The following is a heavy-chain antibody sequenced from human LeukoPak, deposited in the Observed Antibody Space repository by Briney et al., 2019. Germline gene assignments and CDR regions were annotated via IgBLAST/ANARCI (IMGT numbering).Heavy chain of an antibody. CDR2: FDPEDGET. J-gene: IGHJ5*02. CDR1: GYTLTELS. Sequence: GESLQISCKVSGYTLTELSMHWVRQAPGKGLEWMGGFDPEDGETIYAQKFQGRVTMTEDTSTDTAYMELSSLRSEDTAVYYCATGYYDSSGYYSYHPWGQGTLVTVSS. V-gene: IGHV1-24*01. D-gene: IGHD3-22*01. CDR3: ATGYYDSSGYYSYHP.